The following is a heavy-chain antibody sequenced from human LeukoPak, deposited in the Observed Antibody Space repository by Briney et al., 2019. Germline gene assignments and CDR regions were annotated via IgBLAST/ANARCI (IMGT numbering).Heavy chain of an antibody. D-gene: IGHD3-10*01. J-gene: IGHJ3*02. Sequence: DSVKGRFTISRDNSKNTLYLQMSSLRAEDTAVYYCARDIWVAFDIWGQGTMVTVSS. V-gene: IGHV3-30*15. CDR3: ARDIWVAFDI.